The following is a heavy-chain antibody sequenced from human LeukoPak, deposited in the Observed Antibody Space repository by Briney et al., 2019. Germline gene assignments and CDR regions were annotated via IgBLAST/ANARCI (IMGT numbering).Heavy chain of an antibody. CDR2: IYSGGSI. CDR3: ASHCSSTSCRLYYYYMDV. Sequence: GGSLRLSCAASGFTVSRNYMSWVRQAPGKGLEWVSVIYSGGSIYYADSVKGRFTISRDNSKNTLYLQMTSLRAEDTAVYYCASHCSSTSCRLYYYYMDVWGRGTTVTVSS. D-gene: IGHD2-2*01. V-gene: IGHV3-53*01. CDR1: GFTVSRNY. J-gene: IGHJ6*03.